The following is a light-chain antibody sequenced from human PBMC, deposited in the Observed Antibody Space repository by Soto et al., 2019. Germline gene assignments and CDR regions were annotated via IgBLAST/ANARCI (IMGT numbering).Light chain of an antibody. CDR3: LQKYFYPFT. V-gene: IGKV1-39*01. CDR2: AAS. Sequence: DIQMTQSPSTLSASVGDRGTITCRASQSISSYLNWYQQKPGKAPKHLIYAASSLQSGVPSRFSGSGSGTDFTLTISSLQPEDVATYYCLQKYFYPFTFGPGTKVDIK. CDR1: QSISSY. J-gene: IGKJ3*01.